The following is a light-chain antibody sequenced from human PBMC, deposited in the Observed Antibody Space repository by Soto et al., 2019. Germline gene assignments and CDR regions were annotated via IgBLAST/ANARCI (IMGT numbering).Light chain of an antibody. V-gene: IGKV3-15*01. CDR1: QSVSSSY. J-gene: IGKJ4*01. CDR3: QQYNNRPPLT. CDR2: GAS. Sequence: EIVLTQSPGTLSLSPGERATLSCRSSQSVSSSYLAWYQQKPGQAPRLLIYGASTRAIGIPARFSGSGSGTEFALTISSLQSEDFAVYYCQQYNNRPPLTLGGGTKVDIK.